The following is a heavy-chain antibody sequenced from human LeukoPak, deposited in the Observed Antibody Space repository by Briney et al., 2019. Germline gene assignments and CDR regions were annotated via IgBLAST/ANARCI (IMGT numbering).Heavy chain of an antibody. D-gene: IGHD3-22*01. Sequence: GGSLRLSCAASGFTVSSNYMSWVRQAPGKGLEWVSVIYSGGSTYYADSVKGRFTISRHNSKNTLYLQMNSLRAEDTAVYYCARGSYDSSGYYSRAFVIWGQGTMVTVSS. CDR1: GFTVSSNY. J-gene: IGHJ3*02. V-gene: IGHV3-53*04. CDR2: IYSGGST. CDR3: ARGSYDSSGYYSRAFVI.